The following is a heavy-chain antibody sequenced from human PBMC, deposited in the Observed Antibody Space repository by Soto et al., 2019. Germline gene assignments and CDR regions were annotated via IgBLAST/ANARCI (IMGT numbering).Heavy chain of an antibody. CDR3: AHAVTGYCSSTSCYRDWFDP. D-gene: IGHD2-2*03. V-gene: IGHV2-5*01. J-gene: IGHJ5*02. CDR2: IYWNDDK. Sequence: GSGPTLVNPTQTLTLTCTFSGFSLSTSGVGVGWIRQPPGKALEWLALIYWNDDKRYSPSLKSRLTITKDTSKNQVVLTMTNMDPVDTATYYCAHAVTGYCSSTSCYRDWFDPWGQGTLVTVSS. CDR1: GFSLSTSGVG.